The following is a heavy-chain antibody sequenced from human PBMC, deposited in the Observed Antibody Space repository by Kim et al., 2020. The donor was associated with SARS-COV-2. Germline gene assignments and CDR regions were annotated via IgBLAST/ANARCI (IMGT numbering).Heavy chain of an antibody. J-gene: IGHJ4*02. CDR3: ASRRRGYSYGIDY. CDR2: INHSGST. V-gene: IGHV4-34*01. CDR1: GGSFSGYY. Sequence: SETLSLTCAVYGGSFSGYYWSWIRQPPGKGLEWIGEINHSGSTNYNPSLKSRVTISVDTSKNQFSLKLSSVTAADTAVYYCASRRRGYSYGIDYWGQGTLVTVSS. D-gene: IGHD5-18*01.